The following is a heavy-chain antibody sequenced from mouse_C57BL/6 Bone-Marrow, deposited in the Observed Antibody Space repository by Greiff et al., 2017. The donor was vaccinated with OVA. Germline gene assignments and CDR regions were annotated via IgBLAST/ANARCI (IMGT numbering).Heavy chain of an antibody. CDR3: VGGSLLRSSWFAY. CDR2: IRSKSNNYAT. J-gene: IGHJ3*01. Sequence: EVQLVESGGGLVQPKGSLKLSCAASGFSFNTYAMNWVRQAPGKGLEWVARIRSKSNNYATYYADSVKDRFTISRDDSESMLYLQMNNLKTEDTAMYYCVGGSLLRSSWFAYWGQGTLVTVSA. V-gene: IGHV10-1*01. D-gene: IGHD1-2*01. CDR1: GFSFNTYA.